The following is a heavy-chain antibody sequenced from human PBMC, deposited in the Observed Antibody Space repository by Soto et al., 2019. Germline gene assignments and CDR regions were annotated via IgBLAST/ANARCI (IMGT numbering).Heavy chain of an antibody. V-gene: IGHV3-30-3*01. D-gene: IGHD2-15*01. CDR3: AREGIYCSGGSCYPSDYYYGMDV. CDR2: ISYDRSNK. J-gene: IGHJ6*02. Sequence: GESLRLSCAASGFTFSSYAMHWVRQAPGKGLEWVGVISYDRSNKYYADSVKGRFTISRDNSKNTLYLQMNSLRAEDTAVYYCAREGIYCSGGSCYPSDYYYGMDVWGQGTTVTVSS. CDR1: GFTFSSYA.